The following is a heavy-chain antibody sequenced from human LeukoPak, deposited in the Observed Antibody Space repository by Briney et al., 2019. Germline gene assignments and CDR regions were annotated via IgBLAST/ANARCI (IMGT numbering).Heavy chain of an antibody. J-gene: IGHJ4*02. D-gene: IGHD3-9*01. Sequence: GGSLRLSCAASGFTFSTYSMNWVRQAPGKGLEWVSFISSSSSYIYYADSLKGRFTISRDNAKNSLYLQMNSLRAENTAVYYCAKDPSHYDILTGYYRRDFGYYWGQGTLVTVSS. CDR3: AKDPSHYDILTGYYRRDFGYY. CDR2: ISSSSSYI. CDR1: GFTFSTYS. V-gene: IGHV3-21*04.